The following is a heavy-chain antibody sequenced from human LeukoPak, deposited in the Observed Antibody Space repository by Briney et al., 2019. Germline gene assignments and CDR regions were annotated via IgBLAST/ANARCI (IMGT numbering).Heavy chain of an antibody. J-gene: IGHJ4*02. V-gene: IGHV3-66*02. CDR3: ARLIAAPGDY. Sequence: GGSLRLSCAASGFTFSSYAMSWVRQAPGKGLEWVSVIYNIGTTFYAESVKGRFTISRDNSKNMLYLQMNSLRAEDTAVYYCARLIAAPGDYWGQGTLVTVSS. CDR1: GFTFSSYA. D-gene: IGHD6-13*01. CDR2: IYNIGTT.